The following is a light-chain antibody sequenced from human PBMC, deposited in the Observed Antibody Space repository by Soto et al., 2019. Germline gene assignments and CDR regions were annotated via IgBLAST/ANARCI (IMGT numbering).Light chain of an antibody. CDR1: SSDVGAYNY. CDR3: NSFTTSSTLV. J-gene: IGLJ2*01. V-gene: IGLV2-14*03. Sequence: QSALTQPASVSGSPGQSITISCTGTSSDVGAYNYVSWYQHHPGKAPKLMIYDVSNRPSGVSNRFSGSKSGNTASLTISGLQAEDEPDYYCNSFTTSSTLVFGGGTKLTVL. CDR2: DVS.